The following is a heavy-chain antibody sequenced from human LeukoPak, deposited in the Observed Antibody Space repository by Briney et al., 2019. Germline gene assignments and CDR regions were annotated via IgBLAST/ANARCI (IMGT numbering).Heavy chain of an antibody. CDR2: INHSGST. CDR1: GGSFSGYY. D-gene: IGHD2-2*01. V-gene: IGHV4-34*01. CDR3: ARAGPYCSSTSCYPSWFDP. J-gene: IGHJ5*02. Sequence: PSETLSLTCAVYGGSFSGYYWSWIRQPPGKGLEWIGEINHSGSTNYNPSLKSRVTISVDTSKNQFSLKLSSVTAADTAAYYCARAGPYCSSTSCYPSWFDPWGQGTLVTVSS.